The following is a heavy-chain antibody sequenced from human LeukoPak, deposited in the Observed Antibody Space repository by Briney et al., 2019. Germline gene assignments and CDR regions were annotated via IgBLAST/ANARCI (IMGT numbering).Heavy chain of an antibody. CDR2: INHSGST. J-gene: IGHJ4*02. CDR1: GFTVSSNY. V-gene: IGHV4-34*08. Sequence: PGGSLRLSCAASGFTVSSNYMSWIRQPPGKGLEWIGEINHSGSTNYNPSLKSRVTISVDTSKNQFSLKLSSVTAADTAVYYCAGAGPPGIAVAGRRAQRVYFDYWGQGTLVTVSS. CDR3: AGAGPPGIAVAGRRAQRVYFDY. D-gene: IGHD6-19*01.